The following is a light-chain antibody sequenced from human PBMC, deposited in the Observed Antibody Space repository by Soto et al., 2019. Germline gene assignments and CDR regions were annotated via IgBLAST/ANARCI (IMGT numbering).Light chain of an antibody. CDR1: QSVDSTS. V-gene: IGKV3D-20*01. J-gene: IGKJ2*03. CDR2: GVS. Sequence: EIVLTQSPATLSLSPGERVTLSCGASQSVDSTSMAWYLHKPGLAPRLLVYGVSRMATGVPDRFSGSGSGTDFTLTISRLEPEDFAVYYCHHYGRSLSYSFGQWTKVEIK. CDR3: HHYGRSLSYS.